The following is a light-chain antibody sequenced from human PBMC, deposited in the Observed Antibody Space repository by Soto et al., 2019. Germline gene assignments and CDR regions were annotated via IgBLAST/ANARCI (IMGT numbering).Light chain of an antibody. CDR2: GTS. Sequence: EIVMTQSPATLSVSPGERATLSCRASQSVYSNLAWYQQKPGQAPRLLINGTSTRATGIPARFSGSGSGTEFSLTISSLQSEDFAVYYCQQYNNWPLTFGGGTKVESK. CDR3: QQYNNWPLT. J-gene: IGKJ4*01. V-gene: IGKV3-15*01. CDR1: QSVYSN.